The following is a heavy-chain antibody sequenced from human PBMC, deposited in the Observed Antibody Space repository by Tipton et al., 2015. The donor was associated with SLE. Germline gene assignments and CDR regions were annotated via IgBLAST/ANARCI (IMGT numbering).Heavy chain of an antibody. CDR1: GFSFSNYD. V-gene: IGHV3-30*18. CDR2: ISYDGRTK. D-gene: IGHD2-2*03. J-gene: IGHJ2*01. CDR3: AKDLEYGYGFPYWNFDL. Sequence: SLRLSCAASGFSFSNYDMHWVRQAPGKGLEWVAVISYDGRTKYNEDSVKGRFTISRDNSKNTLYLQMNSLRPEDTAVYYCAKDLEYGYGFPYWNFDLWGRGSLVTVSP.